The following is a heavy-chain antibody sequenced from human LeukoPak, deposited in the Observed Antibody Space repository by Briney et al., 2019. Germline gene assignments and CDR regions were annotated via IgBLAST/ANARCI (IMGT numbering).Heavy chain of an antibody. J-gene: IGHJ4*02. CDR1: GFTFSSYG. D-gene: IGHD5-18*01. Sequence: GGSLRLSCAASGFTFSSYGMSWVRQAPGKGLEWVSAISGSGGSTYYADSVKGRFTISRDNSKNTLYLQMGSLRAEDMAVYYCARGYSYGAPYFDYWGQGTLVTVSS. CDR3: ARGYSYGAPYFDY. CDR2: ISGSGGST. V-gene: IGHV3-23*01.